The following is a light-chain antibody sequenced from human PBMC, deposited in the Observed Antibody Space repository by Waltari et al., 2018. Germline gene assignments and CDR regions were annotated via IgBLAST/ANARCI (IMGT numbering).Light chain of an antibody. Sequence: DIQMTQSPSTLSASIGDRVTITCRASQSINNWLAWYQQKPGNAPKLLIYKASSLETEVPSLFSGSGFGTEFTLTITSLQPDDVGSYYCQQYDSSPYTFGQGTKLDIK. J-gene: IGKJ2*01. CDR1: QSINNW. V-gene: IGKV1-5*03. CDR3: QQYDSSPYT. CDR2: KAS.